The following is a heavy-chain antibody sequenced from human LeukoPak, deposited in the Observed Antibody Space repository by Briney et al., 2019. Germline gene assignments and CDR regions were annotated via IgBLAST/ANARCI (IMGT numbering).Heavy chain of an antibody. Sequence: GGSLRLSCEVSGFTFRSYGIHWVRQAPGKGLEWVAFVRDDGSNSYYADSVKGRVTISTDNSKNTLFLQMNSLRAEDTAVYYCAKDTGWHDYGAPLWGQGTMVTVSS. CDR2: VRDDGSNS. CDR3: AKDTGWHDYGAPL. J-gene: IGHJ3*01. D-gene: IGHD4-17*01. V-gene: IGHV3-30*02. CDR1: GFTFRSYG.